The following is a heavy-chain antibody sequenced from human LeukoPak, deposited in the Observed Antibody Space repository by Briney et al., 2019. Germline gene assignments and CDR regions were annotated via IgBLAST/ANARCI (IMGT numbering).Heavy chain of an antibody. Sequence: PGRSLRLSCAASGFTFSSYAMHWVRQAPGKGLEWVAVIWYDGSNKYYADSVKGRFTISGDNSKNTLYLQMNSLRAEDTAVYYCARSDYYDSSGYSDYWGQGTLVTVSS. CDR2: IWYDGSNK. J-gene: IGHJ4*02. D-gene: IGHD3-22*01. CDR1: GFTFSSYA. V-gene: IGHV3-33*08. CDR3: ARSDYYDSSGYSDY.